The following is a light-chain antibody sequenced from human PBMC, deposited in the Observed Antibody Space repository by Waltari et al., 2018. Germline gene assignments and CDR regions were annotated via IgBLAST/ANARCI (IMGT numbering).Light chain of an antibody. V-gene: IGLV3-25*03. CDR3: QSTDSSGTYLYV. Sequence: SYELTQPPSVSVSPGQTARITCSGDGLPKQYGYWYQQRAGQAPVFVIKKDSERPSGIPERFSGSSSGTTVTLTISGVQAEDEADYYCQSTDSSGTYLYVFGSGTKLTVL. CDR1: GLPKQY. CDR2: KDS. J-gene: IGLJ1*01.